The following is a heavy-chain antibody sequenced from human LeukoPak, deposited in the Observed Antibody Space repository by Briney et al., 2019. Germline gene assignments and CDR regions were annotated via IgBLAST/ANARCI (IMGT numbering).Heavy chain of an antibody. D-gene: IGHD6-25*01. CDR1: GGTFSSYA. CDR2: IIPIFGTA. CDR3: ARGAATLTLGYYYYYMDV. J-gene: IGHJ6*03. Sequence: SVKVSCKASGGTFSSYAISWVRQAPGQGLEWMGGIIPIFGTANYAQKFQGRVTITADESTSTAYMELSSLRSEDTAVYYCARGAATLTLGYYYYYMDVWGKGTTVTVSS. V-gene: IGHV1-69*01.